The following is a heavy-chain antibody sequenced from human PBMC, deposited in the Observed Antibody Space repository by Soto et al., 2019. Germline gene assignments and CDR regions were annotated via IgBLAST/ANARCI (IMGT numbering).Heavy chain of an antibody. CDR2: IYHSGST. Sequence: TLSLTCAVSGGSISSSNWWSLVRQPPGKGLEWIGEIYHSGSTNYNPSLKSRVTISVDKSKNQFSLKLSSVTAADTAVYYCVRQVSSIAVAGTSWGQGTLVTVSS. D-gene: IGHD6-19*01. J-gene: IGHJ5*02. CDR1: GGSISSSNW. CDR3: VRQVSSIAVAGTS. V-gene: IGHV4-4*02.